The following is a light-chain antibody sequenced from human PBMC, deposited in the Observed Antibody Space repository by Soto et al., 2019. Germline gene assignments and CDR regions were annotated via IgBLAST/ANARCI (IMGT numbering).Light chain of an antibody. V-gene: IGKV1-9*01. J-gene: IGKJ4*01. CDR1: QDISSY. CDR3: QQINSYPVT. CDR2: SAS. Sequence: DIQLTQSPAFLSTSVGDKVTITCRASQDISSYLAWYQQKPGKAPNLLIYSASTSQSGVPSRFSGSGSGTEFTLTISSLQPEDFATYFCQQINSYPVTFGGGTKVEIE.